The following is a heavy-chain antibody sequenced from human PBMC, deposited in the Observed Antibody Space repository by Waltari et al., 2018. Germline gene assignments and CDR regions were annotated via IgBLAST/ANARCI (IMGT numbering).Heavy chain of an antibody. Sequence: QLQLQESGPGLVKPSETLSLTCTVSGGSISSSSYYWGWIRQPPGKGLEWIGSIYYSGRTDYNPSLKSRVTISVDTSKNQFSLKLSSVTAADTAVYYCARLHPMIVVVAASGYFDYWGQGTLVTVSS. J-gene: IGHJ4*02. CDR3: ARLHPMIVVVAASGYFDY. D-gene: IGHD3-22*01. CDR1: GGSISSSSYY. V-gene: IGHV4-39*01. CDR2: IYYSGRT.